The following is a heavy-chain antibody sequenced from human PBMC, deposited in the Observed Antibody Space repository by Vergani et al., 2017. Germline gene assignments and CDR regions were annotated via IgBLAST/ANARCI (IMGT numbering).Heavy chain of an antibody. CDR3: AKRAVGRQYWSENWFDP. CDR2: INPGDSDT. Sequence: EVQLVQSGAEVKKPGESLKISCKGYGYSFTNYWIGWVRQMPGKGLEWMGIINPGDSDTRYSPSFQGKVTISAEKSINTAYLQWSSLKASDTAMYYCAKRAVGRQYWSENWFDPWGQGTLVTVFS. J-gene: IGHJ5*02. V-gene: IGHV5-51*03. CDR1: GYSFTNYW. D-gene: IGHD3-3*01.